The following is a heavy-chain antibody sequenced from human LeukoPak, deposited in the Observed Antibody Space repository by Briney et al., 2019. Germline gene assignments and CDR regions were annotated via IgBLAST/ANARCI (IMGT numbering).Heavy chain of an antibody. J-gene: IGHJ4*02. Sequence: AGGSLRLSCAASGFTFSSYWMSWVRQAPGKGLEWVANINQDGTEKYYVDSVKGRFTISRDNAKNSLDLQMNSLRVEDTAIYYCVKVAKYYYGSETYYFFEHWGQGTPVTASS. V-gene: IGHV3-7*01. CDR3: VKVAKYYYGSETYYFFEH. CDR2: INQDGTEK. D-gene: IGHD3-10*01. CDR1: GFTFSSYW.